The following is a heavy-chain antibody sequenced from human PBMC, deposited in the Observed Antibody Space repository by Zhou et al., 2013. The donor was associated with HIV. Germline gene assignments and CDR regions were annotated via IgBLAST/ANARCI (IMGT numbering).Heavy chain of an antibody. Sequence: QVQLVQSGAEVKKPGASVKVSCKASGYTFTGYYMHWVRQAPGQGLEWMGWINPSGGSTSYAQKFQGRVTMTRDVSTNTVYMELSSLRSEDTAVYYCARDSKYGVSRFDWVLSYFDFWGQGTLVTVSS. D-gene: IGHD3-9*01. CDR2: INPSGGST. V-gene: IGHV1-46*01. J-gene: IGHJ4*02. CDR1: GYTFTGYY. CDR3: ARDSKYGVSRFDWVLSYFDF.